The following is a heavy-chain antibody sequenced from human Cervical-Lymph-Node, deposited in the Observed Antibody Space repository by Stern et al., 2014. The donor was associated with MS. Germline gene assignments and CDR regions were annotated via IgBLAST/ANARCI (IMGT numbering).Heavy chain of an antibody. CDR1: GYTFTSYW. CDR3: ARQRYFDY. V-gene: IGHV5-51*01. CDR2: IFPGGSDI. Sequence: DVQLVESGPEVKRPGESLKISCQASGYTFTSYWIGWVRQMHGKGLEWIAIIFPGGSDIRYSPSFQGQVTISADKSSSTAYLQWNTLKASDTAIYYCARQRYFDYWGQGTLVTVSS. J-gene: IGHJ4*02.